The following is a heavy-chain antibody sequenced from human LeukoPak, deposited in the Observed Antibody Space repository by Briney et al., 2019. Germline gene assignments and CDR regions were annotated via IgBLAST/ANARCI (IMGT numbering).Heavy chain of an antibody. D-gene: IGHD5-12*01. CDR1: GFTFSNAW. CDR3: DVATVNDY. CDR2: IKSKTDGGST. J-gene: IGHJ4*02. V-gene: IGHV3-15*01. Sequence: GGSLRLSCAASGFTFSNAWMSWVRQAPGQGLEWVGRIKSKTDGGSTDYAAPVKGRFTISRDDSKNTLYLQMNSLKTEDTAVYTTDVATVNDYWDQGTLVTVSS.